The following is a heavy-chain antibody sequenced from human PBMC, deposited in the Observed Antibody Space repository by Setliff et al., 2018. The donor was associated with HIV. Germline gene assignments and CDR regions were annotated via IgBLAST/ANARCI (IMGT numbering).Heavy chain of an antibody. CDR2: IQYDGSKQ. CDR3: VKDINLGLSRYFHY. CDR1: GFTFSNYW. Sequence: PGESLKISCAVSGFTFSNYWMHWVRQVPGKGLEWVAFIQYDGSKQSYADSVKGRFTISRDDSKNTLYLQMKTLRAEDTAVYYCVKDINLGLSRYFHYWGQGTLVTVSS. J-gene: IGHJ4*02. V-gene: IGHV3-30*02.